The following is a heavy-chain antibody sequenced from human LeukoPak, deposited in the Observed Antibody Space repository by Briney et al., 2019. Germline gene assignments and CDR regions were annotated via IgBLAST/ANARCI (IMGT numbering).Heavy chain of an antibody. J-gene: IGHJ4*02. V-gene: IGHV3-23*01. Sequence: GSLRLSCVASGFTFRTYVMSWVRQAPGKGLEWVSVISGSGDITYYADSVKGRFTISRDNCKNTLYLQMNSLRAEDTAVYYCARVAIALADFAYWGQGTLVTVSP. CDR1: GFTFRTYV. D-gene: IGHD6-19*01. CDR2: ISGSGDIT. CDR3: ARVAIALADFAY.